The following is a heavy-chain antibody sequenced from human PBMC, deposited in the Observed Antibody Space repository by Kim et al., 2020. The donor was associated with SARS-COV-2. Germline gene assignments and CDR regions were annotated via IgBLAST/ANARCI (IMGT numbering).Heavy chain of an antibody. CDR1: EFTFSTYW. D-gene: IGHD3-9*01. CDR2: IKQDGSEK. Sequence: GGSLRLSCAASEFTFSTYWMSWVRQAPGKGLYWVANIKQDGSEKYYVDSVKGRFTISRDNAKNSLFLQMNSLRAEDTAVYYCARDYDILTGAGYYYYGMDVWGQGTTVTV. CDR3: ARDYDILTGAGYYYYGMDV. J-gene: IGHJ6*02. V-gene: IGHV3-7*01.